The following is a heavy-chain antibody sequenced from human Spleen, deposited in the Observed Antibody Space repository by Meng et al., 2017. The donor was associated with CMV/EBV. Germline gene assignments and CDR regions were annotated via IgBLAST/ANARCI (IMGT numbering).Heavy chain of an antibody. V-gene: IGHV1-18*04. J-gene: IGHJ5*02. D-gene: IGHD3-10*02. CDR1: GYTFTRSG. CDR3: ARDMFTFDP. CDR2: ISAYNDNT. Sequence: ASVKVSCKASGYTFTRSGISWVRQAPGQGLEWMGWISAYNDNTNYAQKFQGRVSMTTDTPTSTAYMELTSLTSDDTAVYYCARDMFTFDPWGQGTLVTVSS.